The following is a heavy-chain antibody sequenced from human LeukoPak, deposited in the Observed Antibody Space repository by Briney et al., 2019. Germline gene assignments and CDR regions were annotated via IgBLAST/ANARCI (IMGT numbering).Heavy chain of an antibody. D-gene: IGHD6-19*01. J-gene: IGHJ6*02. CDR2: IYYSGST. CDR1: GGSISNYY. CDR3: ARQGGSGWPFYYYYGMDV. V-gene: IGHV4-59*05. Sequence: SETLSLTCTVSGGSISNYYWTWIRQPPGKGLEWIGSIYYSGSTYYNPSLKSRVTISVDTSKNQFSLKLSSVTAADTAVYYCARQGGSGWPFYYYYGMDVWGQGTLVTVSS.